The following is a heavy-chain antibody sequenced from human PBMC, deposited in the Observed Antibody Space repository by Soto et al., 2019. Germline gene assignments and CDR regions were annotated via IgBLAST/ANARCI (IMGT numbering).Heavy chain of an antibody. J-gene: IGHJ6*02. V-gene: IGHV1-58*01. CDR2: IVVGSGNT. CDR3: AAELRREVYYYYGMDV. Sequence: SVKVSCKASGFTFTSSAVQWVRQARGQRLEWIGWIVVGSGNTNYAQKFQERVTITRDMSTSTAYMELSSLRSEDTAVYYCAAELRREVYYYYGMDVWGQGTTVTVSS. CDR1: GFTFTSSA.